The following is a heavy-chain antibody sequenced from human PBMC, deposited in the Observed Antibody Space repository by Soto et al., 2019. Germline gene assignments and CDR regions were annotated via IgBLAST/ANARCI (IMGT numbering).Heavy chain of an antibody. CDR3: TRGSSGWPD. V-gene: IGHV3-73*02. D-gene: IGHD6-19*01. J-gene: IGHJ4*02. Sequence: EVQLVESGGGLVQPGGPLKLSCAASGFTFSGSAMHWVRQASGKGLEWVGRIRSKANSYATAYAESVKGRFTISRDDSKNTAYLQMNSLKTEDTAVYYCTRGSSGWPDWGQGTLVTVSS. CDR1: GFTFSGSA. CDR2: IRSKANSYAT.